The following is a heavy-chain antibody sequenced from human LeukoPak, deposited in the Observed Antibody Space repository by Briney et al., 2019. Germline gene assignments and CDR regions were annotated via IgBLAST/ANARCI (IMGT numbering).Heavy chain of an antibody. CDR1: GGSFSGYY. V-gene: IGHV3-23*01. D-gene: IGHD2-21*01. CDR3: AKAPVTSCRGAYCYPFDY. Sequence: ETLSLTCAVYGGSFSGYYWSWVRQAPGKGLEWVSAISGSGGSTYYADSVRGRFTISRDNSKNTLYLQMNSLRAEDAAVYYCAKAPVTSCRGAYCYPFDYWGQGTLVTVSS. J-gene: IGHJ4*02. CDR2: ISGSGGST.